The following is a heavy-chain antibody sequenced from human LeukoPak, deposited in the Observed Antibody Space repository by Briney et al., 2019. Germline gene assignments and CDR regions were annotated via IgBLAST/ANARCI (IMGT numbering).Heavy chain of an antibody. CDR3: ARAGVGAGHAFDY. D-gene: IGHD1-26*01. Sequence: PGGSLRLSCVASEFTFSTYNMNWVRQAPGKGLEWVSSISSSSSYIYYADSVKGRFTISRDNAKNSLYLQMNSLRAEDTAVYYCARAGVGAGHAFDYWGQGTLVTVSS. CDR2: ISSSSSYI. CDR1: EFTFSTYN. J-gene: IGHJ4*02. V-gene: IGHV3-21*01.